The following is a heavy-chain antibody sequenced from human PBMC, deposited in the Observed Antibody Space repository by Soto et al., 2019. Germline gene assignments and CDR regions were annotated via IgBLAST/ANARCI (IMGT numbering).Heavy chain of an antibody. D-gene: IGHD6-19*01. CDR3: ASWKGRSSGRGY. CDR1: GFTFSDYY. V-gene: IGHV3-11*06. Sequence: QVQLVESGGGLVKPGGSLRLSCEASGFTFSDYYMSWIRQAPGRGLEWVSYISSSSSYTNYADSVKGRFTISRDNAKNSLYLQMNSLRAEDTAVYYCASWKGRSSGRGYWGQGTLVTVSS. J-gene: IGHJ4*02. CDR2: ISSSSSYT.